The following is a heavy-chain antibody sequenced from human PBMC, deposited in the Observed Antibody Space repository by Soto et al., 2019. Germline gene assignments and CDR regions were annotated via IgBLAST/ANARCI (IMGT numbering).Heavy chain of an antibody. J-gene: IGHJ5*02. D-gene: IGHD3-10*01. CDR3: ARENGYYGSGRENNWFDP. CDR1: GYTFTSYG. Sequence: ASVKVSCKASGYTFTSYGISWVRQAPGQGLEWMGWISAYNGNTNYAQKLKGRVTMTTDTSTSTAYMELRSLRSDDTAVYYCARENGYYGSGRENNWFDPWGQGTLVTVSS. CDR2: ISAYNGNT. V-gene: IGHV1-18*01.